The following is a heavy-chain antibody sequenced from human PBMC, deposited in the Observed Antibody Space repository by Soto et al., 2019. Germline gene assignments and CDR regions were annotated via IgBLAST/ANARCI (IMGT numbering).Heavy chain of an antibody. V-gene: IGHV3-33*06. Sequence: QEQLVESGGGVAQPGRSLRLSCAASGFTFTNYGMQWVRQAPGKGLEWVAVIWYDGINTHYTESVKGRFSITRDDSKNTLYLQMNSLRPEDTAVYYCAKEVHCGGGSCSWSEGFDYWGQGTLLTVSS. J-gene: IGHJ4*02. D-gene: IGHD2-15*01. CDR2: IWYDGINT. CDR1: GFTFTNYG. CDR3: AKEVHCGGGSCSWSEGFDY.